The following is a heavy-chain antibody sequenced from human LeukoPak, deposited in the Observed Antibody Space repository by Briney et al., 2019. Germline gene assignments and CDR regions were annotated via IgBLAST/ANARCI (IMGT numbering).Heavy chain of an antibody. V-gene: IGHV3-48*01. CDR1: GFTFSSYW. Sequence: GGSLRLSCAASGFTFSSYWMSWVRQAPGKGLQWVSYVGSTSGAIYYADSVKGRFTISRDNAKNSVYLQMNSLRAEDTAVYYCARDANDYASPPDYWGQGTLVTVSS. CDR2: VGSTSGAI. J-gene: IGHJ4*02. CDR3: ARDANDYASPPDY. D-gene: IGHD3-16*01.